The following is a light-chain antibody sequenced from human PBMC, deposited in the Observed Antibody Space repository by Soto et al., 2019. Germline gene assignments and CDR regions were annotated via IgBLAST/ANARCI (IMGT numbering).Light chain of an antibody. CDR2: DVS. CDR3: SSYTSSLVV. Sequence: QSALTQPASVSGSPGQSITISCTGTSSDVGGYNYVSWYQQHPGKAPKLMIYDVSNRPSGVSNRFSGSKSGNTASLTISGRQAEDEADYYCSSYTSSLVVFGGGTKLTVL. CDR1: SSDVGGYNY. V-gene: IGLV2-14*01. J-gene: IGLJ2*01.